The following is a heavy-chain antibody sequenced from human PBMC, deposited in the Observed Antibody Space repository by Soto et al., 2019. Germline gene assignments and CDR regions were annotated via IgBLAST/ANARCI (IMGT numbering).Heavy chain of an antibody. D-gene: IGHD4-4*01. V-gene: IGHV4-34*01. CDR1: GGSFSGYY. CDR3: ARGRSKDSNYDFPSWFDP. Sequence: SSETLSLTCAVYGGSFSGYYWSWIRQPPGKGLEWIGEINHSGSTNYNPSLKSRVTISVDTSKNQFSLKLSSVTAADTAVYYCARGRSKDSNYDFPSWFDPWGQGTLDT. J-gene: IGHJ5*02. CDR2: INHSGST.